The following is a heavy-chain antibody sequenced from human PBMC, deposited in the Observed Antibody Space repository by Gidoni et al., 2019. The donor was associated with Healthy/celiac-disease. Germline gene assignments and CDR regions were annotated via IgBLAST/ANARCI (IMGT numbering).Heavy chain of an antibody. D-gene: IGHD1-26*01. V-gene: IGHV3-30*03. CDR3: ASGSQSYFDY. CDR1: GFDFSSYG. Sequence: QVQLVESWGGVVQPGRSLRLSCAAAGFDFSSYGMHWVRQAPAKGLECVAVISYDGSNKYYADSVKGRVTISRDNSKNTLYLQMNSLRAEDTAVYYCASGSQSYFDYWGQGTLVTVSS. J-gene: IGHJ4*02. CDR2: ISYDGSNK.